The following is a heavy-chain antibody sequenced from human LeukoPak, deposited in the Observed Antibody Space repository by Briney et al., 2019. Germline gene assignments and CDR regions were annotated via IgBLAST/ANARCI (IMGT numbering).Heavy chain of an antibody. Sequence: GRSLRLSCAASGFTFSSYGMHWVRQAPGKGLEWVAAIWYDGSNKYYADSVKGRFTISRDNSKNTLYLQMNSLRAEDTAVYYCARETLDYYDSSGYVDYWGQGTLVTVSS. V-gene: IGHV3-33*01. D-gene: IGHD3-22*01. CDR1: GFTFSSYG. J-gene: IGHJ4*02. CDR2: IWYDGSNK. CDR3: ARETLDYYDSSGYVDY.